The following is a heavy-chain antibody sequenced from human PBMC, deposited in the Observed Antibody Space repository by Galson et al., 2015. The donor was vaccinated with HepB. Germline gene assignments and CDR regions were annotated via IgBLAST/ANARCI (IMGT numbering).Heavy chain of an antibody. CDR1: GFNFESYG. J-gene: IGHJ6*02. V-gene: IGHV3-33*06. D-gene: IGHD6-13*01. Sequence: SLRLSCAVSGFNFESYGMHWVRQAQGKGLEWVAVIWYDGSNSFYAESVKGRFTISSDNSKNTVYLQMNSLRVEDTAVYSCAKEVDTISSWFQGFYHTWIDGWGQGTAVTVSS. CDR2: IWYDGSNS. CDR3: AKEVDTISSWFQGFYHTWIDG.